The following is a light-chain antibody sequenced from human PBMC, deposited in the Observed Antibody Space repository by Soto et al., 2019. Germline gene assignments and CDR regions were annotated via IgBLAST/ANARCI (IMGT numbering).Light chain of an antibody. CDR2: GAS. V-gene: IGKV3-20*01. J-gene: IGKJ3*01. Sequence: EIVLTQSPGTLSLSPGERATLSCRASQSVSNNYLAWYQQKPGQAPRLLIYGASSRATVIPGRFSGSGSGTGFTLTIRTLETEDLAVDYCQQYGTSRLSFGTGTKVDV. CDR1: QSVSNNY. CDR3: QQYGTSRLS.